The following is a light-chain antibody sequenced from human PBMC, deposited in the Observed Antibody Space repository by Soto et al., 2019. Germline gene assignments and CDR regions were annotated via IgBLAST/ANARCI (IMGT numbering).Light chain of an antibody. V-gene: IGKV1-39*01. CDR3: QQRDSTPPT. J-gene: IGKJ1*01. Sequence: DIQMTQSPSSLSASVGDRVTITCRASQSISSYLNWYQQKPGKAPKLLIYAASSLQSGVPSRFRGSGSGTAFTLTISSLQPEDCATYYCQQRDSTPPTFGHGKKVEIK. CDR1: QSISSY. CDR2: AAS.